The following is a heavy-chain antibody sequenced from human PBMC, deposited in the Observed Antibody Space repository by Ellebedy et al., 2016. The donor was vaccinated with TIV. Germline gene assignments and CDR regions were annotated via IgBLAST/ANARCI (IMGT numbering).Heavy chain of an antibody. Sequence: GESLKISCAASGSTFSGSAMHWVRQASGKGLEWVGRIRSKANSYATEYTASVNGRFTISRDDSKNTAYLQMNSLETEDTAVYYCARFTGTHYGYLDYWGQGVLVTVSS. CDR2: IRSKANSYAT. CDR1: GSTFSGSA. CDR3: ARFTGTHYGYLDY. V-gene: IGHV3-73*01. J-gene: IGHJ4*02. D-gene: IGHD4-17*01.